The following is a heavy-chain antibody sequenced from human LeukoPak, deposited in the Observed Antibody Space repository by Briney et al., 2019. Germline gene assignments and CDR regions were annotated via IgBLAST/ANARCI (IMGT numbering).Heavy chain of an antibody. CDR2: IYTSGST. V-gene: IGHV4-4*09. CDR1: GDSISNYY. CDR3: ARRIAVAGTLDY. Sequence: SETLSLTCAVSGDSISNYYWSWIRQPPGKGLEWIGYIYTSGSTNYNPSLKSRVTISVDTSKNQFSLKLSSVTAADTAVYYCARRIAVAGTLDYWGQGTLVTVSS. J-gene: IGHJ4*02. D-gene: IGHD6-19*01.